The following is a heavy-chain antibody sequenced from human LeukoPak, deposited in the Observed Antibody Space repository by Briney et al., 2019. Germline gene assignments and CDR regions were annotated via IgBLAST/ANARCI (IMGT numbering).Heavy chain of an antibody. CDR1: GGSISSFY. Sequence: PSETLSLTCTVSGGSISSFYWSWIRQPPGHVLEWIGYIYYSGSTNYNPSLKSRVTISVDTSKNQFSLKLSSVTAADTAVYYCAGRGYSYGYDYWGQGTLVTVSS. D-gene: IGHD5-18*01. V-gene: IGHV4-59*01. J-gene: IGHJ4*02. CDR2: IYYSGST. CDR3: AGRGYSYGYDY.